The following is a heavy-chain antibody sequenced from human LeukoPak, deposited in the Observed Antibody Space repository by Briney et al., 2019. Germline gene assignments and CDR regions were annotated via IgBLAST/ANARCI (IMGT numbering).Heavy chain of an antibody. CDR2: IKTDGSEK. D-gene: IGHD2-2*02. CDR3: ARDATSDTLGS. Sequence: GSLRLSCVGSGFMFTRYWMSWVRQTPGKGLEWVANIKTDGSEKYYVDSVKGRFSMSRDNAKNSLYLQMDSLRVEDTAIYYCARDATSDTLGSWGQGTVVTVSS. J-gene: IGHJ5*02. V-gene: IGHV3-7*01. CDR1: GFMFTRYW.